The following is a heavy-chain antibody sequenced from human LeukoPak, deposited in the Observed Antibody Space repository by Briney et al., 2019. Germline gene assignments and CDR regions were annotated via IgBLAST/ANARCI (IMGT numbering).Heavy chain of an antibody. J-gene: IGHJ3*02. D-gene: IGHD3-22*01. CDR1: GFTFSSYS. CDR2: ISSSSSYI. V-gene: IGHV3-21*01. Sequence: GGSLRLSCAASGFTFSSYSMNWVRQAPGKGLEWVSSISSSSSYIYYADSVKGRFTISRDNAKNSLYLQMNSLRAEDTAVYYCARDRYYDSSGYYPDDAFDIWDQGTMVTVSS. CDR3: ARDRYYDSSGYYPDDAFDI.